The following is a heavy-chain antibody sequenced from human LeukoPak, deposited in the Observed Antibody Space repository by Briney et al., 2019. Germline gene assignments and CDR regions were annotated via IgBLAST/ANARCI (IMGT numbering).Heavy chain of an antibody. D-gene: IGHD3-3*02. J-gene: IGHJ4*02. V-gene: IGHV4-4*07. Sequence: PSETLSLTCTVSGGSISSYYLSWIRQPAGKGLEWIGSIYHSGSTYYNPSLRSRVTISVDTSKNLFSLKLTSVSAADTAVYYCARKIHLWEFDFWGQGTLVTVSS. CDR3: ARKIHLWEFDF. CDR2: IYHSGST. CDR1: GGSISSYY.